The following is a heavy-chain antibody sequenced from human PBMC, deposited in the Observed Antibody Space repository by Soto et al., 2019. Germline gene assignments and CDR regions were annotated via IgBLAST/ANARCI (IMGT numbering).Heavy chain of an antibody. CDR1: GYTFTSYG. J-gene: IGHJ6*02. CDR2: ISAYNGNT. Sequence: ASVKVSCKASGYTFTSYGISWVRQAPGQGLEWMGWISAYNGNTNYAQKLQGRVTMTTDTSTSTAYMELRSLRSDDTAVYYCARVVTGTTSWQMGMDVWGQGTTVTV. V-gene: IGHV1-18*04. CDR3: ARVVTGTTSWQMGMDV. D-gene: IGHD1-7*01.